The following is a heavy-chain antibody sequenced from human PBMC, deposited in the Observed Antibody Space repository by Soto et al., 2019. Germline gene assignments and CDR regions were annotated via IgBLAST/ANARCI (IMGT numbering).Heavy chain of an antibody. CDR1: GGTFSSYA. CDR2: IIPIFGTA. J-gene: IGHJ4*02. CDR3: ARGRITIFGVVRGIYFDY. V-gene: IGHV1-69*06. D-gene: IGHD3-3*01. Sequence: SVKVSCKASGGTFSSYAISWVRQAPGQGLEGMGGIIPIFGTANYAQKFQGRVTITADKSTSTAYMELSSLRSEDTAVYYCARGRITIFGVVRGIYFDYWGQGTLVTVSS.